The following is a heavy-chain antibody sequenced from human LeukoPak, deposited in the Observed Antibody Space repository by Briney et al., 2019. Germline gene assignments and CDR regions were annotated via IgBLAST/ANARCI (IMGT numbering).Heavy chain of an antibody. CDR1: GFTFDDYA. Sequence: PGRSLRLSCAASGFTFDDYAMHWVRQAPGKGLEWVSGISWNSGSIGYADSVKGRFTISRDNAKNSLYLQMNSLRAEDTALYYCAKVYGSGSYYNALDYWGQGTLVTVSS. CDR2: ISWNSGSI. J-gene: IGHJ4*02. V-gene: IGHV3-9*01. CDR3: AKVYGSGSYYNALDY. D-gene: IGHD3-10*01.